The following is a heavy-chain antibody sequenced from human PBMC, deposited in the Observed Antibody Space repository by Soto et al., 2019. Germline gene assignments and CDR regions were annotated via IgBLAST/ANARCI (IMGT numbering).Heavy chain of an antibody. V-gene: IGHV1-46*01. J-gene: IGHJ6*02. CDR2: IDPSSGNT. CDR1: GYSFSNFY. Sequence: AASVKVSCKPSGYSFSNFYVHWVRQAPGQGLEWMGIIDPSSGNTSYTQKFQERVTITRDTSMSTVYMELSRLRSEDTAVYYCARGAVVVPNGLIAGMDVWGLGTTVTVSS. D-gene: IGHD2-15*01. CDR3: ARGAVVVPNGLIAGMDV.